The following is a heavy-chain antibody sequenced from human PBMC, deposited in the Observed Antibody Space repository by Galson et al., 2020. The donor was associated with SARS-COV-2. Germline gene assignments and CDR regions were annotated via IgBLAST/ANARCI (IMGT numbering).Heavy chain of an antibody. CDR2: ISLSGGNT. CDR1: GLTFSSYA. D-gene: IGHD4-17*01. CDR3: AKDNPDPVTTFVFYFDQ. J-gene: IGHJ4*02. V-gene: IGHV3-23*01. Sequence: GGSLRLSCAASGLTFSSYAMTWVRQAPGRGLEWVAAISLSGGNTYHADSVKGRFTISRDNFRNTLYLQMDSLRAEDTAIYYCAKDNPDPVTTFVFYFDQWGQGTLVTVSS.